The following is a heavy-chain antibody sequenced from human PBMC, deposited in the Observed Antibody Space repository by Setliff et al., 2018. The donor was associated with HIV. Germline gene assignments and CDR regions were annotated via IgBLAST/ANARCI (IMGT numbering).Heavy chain of an antibody. J-gene: IGHJ4*02. D-gene: IGHD2-8*02. CDR3: ARIDPGKYWSSDY. V-gene: IGHV4-31*11. CDR2: IHYSGST. CDR1: GGSINSGGYY. Sequence: SETLSLTCAVSGGSINSGGYYWTWIRQHPGMGLEWIGYIHYSGSTYYNPSLKSRVTMSVDRSNNQFSLELTSVTAADTAVYYCARIDPGKYWSSDYWGPGTLVTVSS.